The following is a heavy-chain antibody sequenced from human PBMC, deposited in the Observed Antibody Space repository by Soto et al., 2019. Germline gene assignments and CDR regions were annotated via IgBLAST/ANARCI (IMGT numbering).Heavy chain of an antibody. J-gene: IGHJ4*02. D-gene: IGHD6-25*01. Sequence: GGSLRLSCAASGFTFSNYWMHWVRQAPGKGLVWVSRIKRDGSSISYADSVKGRFTISRDNAENTLYLQMNSLRAEVTALYYCAKGFLAAREIDFWGQGSLVTVSS. CDR2: IKRDGSSI. CDR1: GFTFSNYW. V-gene: IGHV3-74*01. CDR3: AKGFLAAREIDF.